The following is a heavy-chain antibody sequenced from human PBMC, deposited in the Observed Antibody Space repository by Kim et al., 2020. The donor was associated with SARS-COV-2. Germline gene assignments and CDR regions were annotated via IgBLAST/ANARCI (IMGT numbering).Heavy chain of an antibody. CDR2: ISAYNGNT. V-gene: IGHV1-18*01. Sequence: ASVKVSCKASGYTFTSYGISWVRQAPGQGLEWMGWISAYNGNTNYAQKLQGRVTMTTDTSTSTAYMELRSLRSDDTAVYYCARVLTWRVVVTPGDYWGQGTLVTVSS. CDR1: GYTFTSYG. D-gene: IGHD2-21*02. CDR3: ARVLTWRVVVTPGDY. J-gene: IGHJ4*02.